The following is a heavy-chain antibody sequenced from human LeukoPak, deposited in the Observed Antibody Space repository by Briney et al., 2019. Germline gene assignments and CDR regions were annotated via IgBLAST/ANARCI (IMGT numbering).Heavy chain of an antibody. CDR1: GFTFSDYY. CDR2: ISSSGSTI. Sequence: GGSLRLSCAASGFTFSDYYMSWIRQAPGKGLEWVSYISSSGSTIYYADSVKGRFTISRDNAKNSLYLQMNSLRAEDTAVYYCARVGYYDFWSGYYRIAAAGAEVPYYFDYWGQGTLVAVSS. CDR3: ARVGYYDFWSGYYRIAAAGAEVPYYFDY. J-gene: IGHJ4*02. V-gene: IGHV3-11*01. D-gene: IGHD3-3*01.